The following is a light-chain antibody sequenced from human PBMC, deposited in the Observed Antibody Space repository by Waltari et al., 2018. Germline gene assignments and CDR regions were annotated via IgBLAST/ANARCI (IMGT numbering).Light chain of an antibody. CDR1: GANIANNY. J-gene: IGLJ2*01. V-gene: IGLV6-57*02. CDR3: QSYDHNNVL. Sequence: NFMLTQPHSVSESLGKTVTISCTGSGANIANNYVQWYQQRPGSAPTTFIYEDNRKPSGVPDRFSGSIDSSSSSASLTISGLKTEDEADYYCQSYDHNNVLFGGGTKLTVL. CDR2: EDN.